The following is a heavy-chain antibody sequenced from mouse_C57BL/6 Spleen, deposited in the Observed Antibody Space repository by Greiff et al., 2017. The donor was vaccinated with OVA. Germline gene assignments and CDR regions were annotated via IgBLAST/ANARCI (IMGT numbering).Heavy chain of an antibody. V-gene: IGHV1-80*01. J-gene: IGHJ2*01. Sequence: QVQLQQSGAELVQPGASVTISCKASGYAFSSYWMNWVKQRPGKGLEWIGQIYPGDGDTNYNGKFKGKATLTADKSSSTAYMQLSSLTSEDSAVYFSARSAYEYDGLFDYWGQGTTLTVSS. CDR1: GYAFSSYW. CDR2: IYPGDGDT. D-gene: IGHD2-4*01. CDR3: ARSAYEYDGLFDY.